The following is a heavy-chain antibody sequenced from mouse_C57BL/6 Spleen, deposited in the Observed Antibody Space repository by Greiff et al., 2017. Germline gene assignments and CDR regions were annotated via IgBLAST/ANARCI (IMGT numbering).Heavy chain of an antibody. CDR2: ISYDGSN. V-gene: IGHV3-6*01. D-gene: IGHD3-1*01. CDR1: GYSITSGYY. J-gene: IGHJ2*01. Sequence: EVKVEESGPGLVKPSQSLSLTCSVTGYSITSGYYWNWIRQFPGNKLEWMGYISYDGSNNYNPSRKNRISITRDTSKNQFFLKLNSVTTEDTATYYCARGKTVGNYFDYWGQGTTLTVSS. CDR3: ARGKTVGNYFDY.